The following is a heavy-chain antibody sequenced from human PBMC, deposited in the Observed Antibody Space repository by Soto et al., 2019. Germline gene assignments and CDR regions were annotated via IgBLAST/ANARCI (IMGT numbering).Heavy chain of an antibody. CDR1: GGTFSSYA. V-gene: IGHV1-69*13. CDR3: ARDPYAHGGMDV. D-gene: IGHD3-16*01. J-gene: IGHJ6*02. Sequence: SVKVSCKXSGGTFSSYAISWVRRAPGQGLEWMGGIIPIFGTANYAQKFQGRVTITADESTSTAYMELSSLRSEDTAVYYCARDPYAHGGMDVWGQGTTVTVSS. CDR2: IIPIFGTA.